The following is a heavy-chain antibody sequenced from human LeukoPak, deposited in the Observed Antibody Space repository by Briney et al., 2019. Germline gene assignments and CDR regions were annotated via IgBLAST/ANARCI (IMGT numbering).Heavy chain of an antibody. J-gene: IGHJ4*02. CDR3: ATVRRYYESSGYWDY. CDR2: FDPEDGET. Sequence: ASVKVFCKVSGYILTELSMHCVRQAPGKGREWMGGFDPEDGETIYAQKLQGSVTMTGETSTDTAYMELSSLRCGDAGVYYCATVRRYYESSGYWDYWGQGTLVTVSS. D-gene: IGHD3-22*01. CDR1: GYILTELS. V-gene: IGHV1-24*01.